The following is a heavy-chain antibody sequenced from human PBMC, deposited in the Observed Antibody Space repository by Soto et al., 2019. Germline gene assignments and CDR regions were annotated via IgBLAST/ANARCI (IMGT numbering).Heavy chain of an antibody. V-gene: IGHV3-7*05. CDR2: IKEDGSEE. D-gene: IGHD3-16*01. CDR1: GFSISTYW. Sequence: EVQLVESGGGSVQPGGSLRLSCAASGFSISTYWMNWVRQAPGKGLEWVANIKEDGSEEHYVDSVKGRFTISRDNAKNSLFLDMSSLRGEDTAVYYCARDWGAPGRGSAFGYYYHFGMDVWGQGTTVTVPS. CDR3: ARDWGAPGRGSAFGYYYHFGMDV. J-gene: IGHJ6*02.